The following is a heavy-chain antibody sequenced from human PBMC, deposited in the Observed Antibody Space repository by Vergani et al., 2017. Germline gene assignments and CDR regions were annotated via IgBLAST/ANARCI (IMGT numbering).Heavy chain of an antibody. D-gene: IGHD2-15*01. J-gene: IGHJ5*02. V-gene: IGHV1-2*02. Sequence: QVQLVQSGAEVKKPGASVKVSCKASGYTFTGYYMHWVRQAPGQGLEWMGWINPNSGGTNYAQKFQGRVTMTRDTYISTAYMELSRLRSDDTAVYYCARETSNIVVVVAATEWFDPWGQGTLVTVSS. CDR1: GYTFTGYY. CDR3: ARETSNIVVVVAATEWFDP. CDR2: INPNSGGT.